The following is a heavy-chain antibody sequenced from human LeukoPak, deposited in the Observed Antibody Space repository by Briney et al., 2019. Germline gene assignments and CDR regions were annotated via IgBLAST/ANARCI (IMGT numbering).Heavy chain of an antibody. CDR3: ARDPRTIFGVVIGPYYFDY. V-gene: IGHV3-48*01. J-gene: IGHJ4*02. D-gene: IGHD3-3*01. CDR2: ISSSSSTI. CDR1: GFTFSSYS. Sequence: GGSLRLSCAASGFTFSSYSMNWVRQAPGKGLEWVSYISSSSSTIYYADSVKGRFTISRDNAKNSLYLQTNSLRAEDTAVYYCARDPRTIFGVVIGPYYFDYWGQGTLVTVSS.